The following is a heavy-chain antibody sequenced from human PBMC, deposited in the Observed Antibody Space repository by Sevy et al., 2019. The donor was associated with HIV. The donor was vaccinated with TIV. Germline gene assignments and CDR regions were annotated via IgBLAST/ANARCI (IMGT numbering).Heavy chain of an antibody. CDR2: IYYSGST. V-gene: IGHV4-59*08. D-gene: IGHD3-3*01. Sequence: SETLSLTCTVSGGSISSYYWSWIRQPPGKGLEWIGYIYYSGSTNYNPTLKSRVTISVDTSKNQFSLKLSSVTAADTAVYYCASTSGPEYYFDYWGQGTLVTVSS. CDR3: ASTSGPEYYFDY. CDR1: GGSISSYY. J-gene: IGHJ4*02.